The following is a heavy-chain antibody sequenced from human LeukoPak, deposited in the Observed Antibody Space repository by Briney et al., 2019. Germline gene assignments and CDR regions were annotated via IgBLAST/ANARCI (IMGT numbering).Heavy chain of an antibody. CDR1: GFTFSSYW. V-gene: IGHV3-7*01. CDR2: IKQDGSEK. CDR3: AREAAATITALDY. Sequence: GGSLRLSCAASGFTFSSYWMSWVRQAPGKGLERVANIKQDGSEKYYVDSVKGRFTISRDNAKNSLYLQMNSLRAEDTAVYYCAREAAATITALDYWGQGTLVTVSS. D-gene: IGHD5-24*01. J-gene: IGHJ4*02.